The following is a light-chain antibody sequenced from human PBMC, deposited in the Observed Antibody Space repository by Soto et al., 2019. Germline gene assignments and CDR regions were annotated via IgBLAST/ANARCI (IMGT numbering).Light chain of an antibody. CDR1: SSNIGGNS. Sequence: QSAMTQPPSVSAAPGQKVTISCSGSSSNIGGNSVSWYQQLPGTAPKLLNYDDNKRPSGIPDRFSGSKSGTSATLGITGFQTGAVPEYYCESWDRSLSAYVFRTGTKRPVL. CDR2: DDN. J-gene: IGLJ1*01. V-gene: IGLV1-51*01. CDR3: ESWDRSLSAYV.